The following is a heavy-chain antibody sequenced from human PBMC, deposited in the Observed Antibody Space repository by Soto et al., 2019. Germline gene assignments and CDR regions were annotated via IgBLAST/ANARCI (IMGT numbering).Heavy chain of an antibody. V-gene: IGHV3-23*01. J-gene: IGHJ4*02. CDR2: INGGGGTT. Sequence: GSLRLSCTACGFTFSSYAMSWVRQAPGKGLEWVSSINGGGGTTNYADSVKGRFTISRDNSKNTLYLQMNSLRAEDTAVYFCAKVVCTSDCYDYWGQGSLVTVSS. D-gene: IGHD2-21*02. CDR3: AKVVCTSDCYDY. CDR1: GFTFSSYA.